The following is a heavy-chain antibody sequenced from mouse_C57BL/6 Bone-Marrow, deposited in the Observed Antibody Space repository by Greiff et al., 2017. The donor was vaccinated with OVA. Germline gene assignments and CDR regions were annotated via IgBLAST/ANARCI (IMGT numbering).Heavy chain of an antibody. Sequence: VQLQQSGAELVRPGASVKLSCKASGYTSTDYYINWVKQRPGQGLEWIARIYPGSGNTYYNEKFKGKATLTAEKSSSTAYMQLSSLTSEDSAVYFCARDLYYFDYWGQGTTLTVSS. J-gene: IGHJ2*01. CDR3: ARDLYYFDY. CDR2: IYPGSGNT. CDR1: GYTSTDYY. V-gene: IGHV1-76*01.